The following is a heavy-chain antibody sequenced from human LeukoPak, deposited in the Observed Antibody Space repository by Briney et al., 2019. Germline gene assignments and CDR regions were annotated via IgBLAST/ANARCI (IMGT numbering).Heavy chain of an antibody. D-gene: IGHD2-15*01. CDR1: GYTFTSYG. CDR3: ARDPRWLVAPAWDNWFDP. CDR2: ISAYNGNT. V-gene: IGHV1-18*01. Sequence: ASVKVSCKASGYTFTSYGISWVRQAPGQGLEWMGWISAYNGNTKYAQKLQGRVTMTTDTSTSTAYMELRSLRSDDTAVYYCARDPRWLVAPAWDNWFDPWGQGTLVTVSS. J-gene: IGHJ5*02.